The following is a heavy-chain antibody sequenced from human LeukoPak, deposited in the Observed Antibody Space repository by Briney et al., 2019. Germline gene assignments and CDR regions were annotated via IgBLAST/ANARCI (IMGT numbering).Heavy chain of an antibody. Sequence: GASVKVSCKASGYTFTSYGISWVRQAPGQGLEWMGWISAYNGNTNYAQKLQGRVNMTTDTSTSTAYMELRSLRSDDTAVYYCARDNESDSKIPNWFDPWGQGTLVTVSS. CDR2: ISAYNGNT. CDR1: GYTFTSYG. CDR3: ARDNESDSKIPNWFDP. J-gene: IGHJ5*02. D-gene: IGHD4-11*01. V-gene: IGHV1-18*01.